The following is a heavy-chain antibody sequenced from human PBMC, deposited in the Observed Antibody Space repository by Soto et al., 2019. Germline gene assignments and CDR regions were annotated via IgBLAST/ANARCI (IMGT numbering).Heavy chain of an antibody. CDR2: IYYSGST. D-gene: IGHD3-3*01. CDR3: ARGRRRVVIIRYFDY. Sequence: SETLSLTCTVSGGSISSGGYYWSWIRQHPGKGLEWIGYIYYSGSTYYNPSLKSRVTISVDTSKNQFSLKLSSVTAADTAVYYCARGRRRVVIIRYFDYWGQGTLVTVSS. CDR1: GGSISSGGYY. V-gene: IGHV4-31*03. J-gene: IGHJ4*02.